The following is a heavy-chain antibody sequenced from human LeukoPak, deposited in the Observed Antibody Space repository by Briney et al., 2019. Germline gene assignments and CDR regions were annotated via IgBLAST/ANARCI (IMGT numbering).Heavy chain of an antibody. CDR2: ISWNSGNI. V-gene: IGHV3-9*01. Sequence: GGSLRLSCAASGFTFDDYAMHWVRQAPGRGLEWVSGISWNSGNIDYADSVKGRFTISRDNAKNSLYLQMNSLRAEDTALYYCAKDACSSTSCSNDYWGQGTLVTVSS. CDR3: AKDACSSTSCSNDY. CDR1: GFTFDDYA. J-gene: IGHJ4*02. D-gene: IGHD2-2*01.